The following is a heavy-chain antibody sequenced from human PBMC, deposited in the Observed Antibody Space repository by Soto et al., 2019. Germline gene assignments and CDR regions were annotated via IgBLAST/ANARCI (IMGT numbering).Heavy chain of an antibody. CDR2: IYSSGST. J-gene: IGHJ4*02. CDR1: GFTVSGNY. Sequence: GGSLRLSCAASGFTVSGNYMSWVRQAPGKGLEWVSVIYSSGSTYYADPVKGRFTISRDNSKNTVYLQMNSLRAEDTAVYYCAGGPSRGYSYGYGVYWGQGTLVTVSS. D-gene: IGHD5-18*01. CDR3: AGGPSRGYSYGYGVY. V-gene: IGHV3-53*01.